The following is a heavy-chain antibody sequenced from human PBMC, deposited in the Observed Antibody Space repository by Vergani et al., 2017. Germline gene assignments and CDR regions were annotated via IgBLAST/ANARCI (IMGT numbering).Heavy chain of an antibody. D-gene: IGHD3-3*01. CDR2: IYYSGST. V-gene: IGHV4-39*01. CDR1: GGSISSSSYY. Sequence: QLQLQESGPGLVKPSETLSLTCTVSGGSISSSSYYWGWIRQPPGKGLEWIGSIYYSGSTYYNPSLKSRVTISVDTSKNQFSLKLSSVTAADTAVYYCARPRGRAYYDFWSGFAKTNNWFDPWGQGTLVTVSS. J-gene: IGHJ5*02. CDR3: ARPRGRAYYDFWSGFAKTNNWFDP.